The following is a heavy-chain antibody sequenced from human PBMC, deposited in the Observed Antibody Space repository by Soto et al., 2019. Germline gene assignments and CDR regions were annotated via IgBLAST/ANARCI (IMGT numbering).Heavy chain of an antibody. Sequence: PSETLSLTCTVSGGSISSYYWSWIRQPPGKGLEWIGYIYYGGSTNYNPSLKSRVTISVDTSKNQFSLKLSSVTAADTAVYYCARGAWKLFDYWGQGTLVTVS. D-gene: IGHD1-1*01. CDR1: GGSISSYY. CDR3: ARGAWKLFDY. CDR2: IYYGGST. V-gene: IGHV4-59*01. J-gene: IGHJ4*02.